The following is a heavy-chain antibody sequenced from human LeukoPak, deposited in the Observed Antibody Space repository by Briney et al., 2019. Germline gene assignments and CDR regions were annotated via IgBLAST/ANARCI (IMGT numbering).Heavy chain of an antibody. Sequence: PGGSLRLSCAASGFTFSSYGMHWVRQAPGKGLEWVAVTWYDGSNKYYADSVKGRFTISRDNSKNTLYLQMNSLRAEVTSVYYCAKDSGYDRAPFDYWGQGTLVTVSS. CDR1: GFTFSSYG. V-gene: IGHV3-33*06. CDR2: TWYDGSNK. D-gene: IGHD5-12*01. J-gene: IGHJ4*02. CDR3: AKDSGYDRAPFDY.